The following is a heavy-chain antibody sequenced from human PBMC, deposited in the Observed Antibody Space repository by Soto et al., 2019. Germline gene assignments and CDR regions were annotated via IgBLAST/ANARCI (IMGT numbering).Heavy chain of an antibody. J-gene: IGHJ4*02. V-gene: IGHV1-18*01. CDR2: ISANNGNT. Sequence: ASVKVSCKASGYTFTSYGISWVRQAPGQGLEWMGWISANNGNTNYAQKIQGRVTMTTDTSTSTAYMELRSLRSDDTAVYYCARDGRYSGSYGGYYFDYWGQGTLVAVSS. CDR1: GYTFTSYG. CDR3: ARDGRYSGSYGGYYFDY. D-gene: IGHD1-26*01.